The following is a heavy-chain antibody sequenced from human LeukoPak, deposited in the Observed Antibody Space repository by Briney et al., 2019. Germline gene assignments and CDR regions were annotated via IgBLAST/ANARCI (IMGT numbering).Heavy chain of an antibody. J-gene: IGHJ5*02. Sequence: PSETLSLTCSVSGDSVSRDTFYWSWIRQPPGKGLEWIAYIYYTGSTKYSPSLKSRVTISIDTSKNRFSLKVNSVTAADTAVYYCARTGYCTGGSCYGGYFDPWGQGTLVSVSS. D-gene: IGHD2-15*01. CDR3: ARTGYCTGGSCYGGYFDP. CDR2: IYYTGST. V-gene: IGHV4-61*01. CDR1: GDSVSRDTFY.